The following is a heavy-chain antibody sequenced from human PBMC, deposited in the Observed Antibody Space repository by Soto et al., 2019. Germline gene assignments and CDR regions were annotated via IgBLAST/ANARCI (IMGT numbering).Heavy chain of an antibody. CDR1: GFTFDDYA. CDR3: AKDNKQLVRGYYYMDV. J-gene: IGHJ6*03. Sequence: GGSLRLSCAASGFTFDDYAMHWVRQAPGKGLEWVSGISWNSGSIGYADSVKGRFTISRDNAKNSLYLQMNSLRAEDTALYYCAKDNKQLVRGYYYMDVWGKGTTVTVSS. CDR2: ISWNSGSI. V-gene: IGHV3-9*01. D-gene: IGHD6-6*01.